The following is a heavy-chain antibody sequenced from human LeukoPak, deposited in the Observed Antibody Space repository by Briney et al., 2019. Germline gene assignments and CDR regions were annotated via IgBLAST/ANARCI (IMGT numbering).Heavy chain of an antibody. V-gene: IGHV1-8*01. CDR1: GYTFTSYD. Sequence: ASVKVSCKASGYTFTSYDINWVRQATGQGLEWMGWMNPNSGNTGYAQKFQGRVTMTRNTSISTAYMELSSLRSEDTAVYYCARAQVVPAAQDYYYGMDVWGQGTTVTVSS. CDR2: MNPNSGNT. D-gene: IGHD2-2*01. J-gene: IGHJ6*02. CDR3: ARAQVVPAAQDYYYGMDV.